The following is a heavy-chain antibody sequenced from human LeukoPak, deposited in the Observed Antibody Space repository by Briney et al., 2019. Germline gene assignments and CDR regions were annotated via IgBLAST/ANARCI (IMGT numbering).Heavy chain of an antibody. D-gene: IGHD1-1*01. Sequence: SETLSLTCTVSGGSLSNNNYYWAWIRQPPWKGLECIGSIYYSRSPYYNPSLKSRVTISVDTSKNQFSLRLSSVTAADTAVYYCATWRTAKTGFDYWGQGTLVTVSS. CDR3: ATWRTAKTGFDY. CDR2: IYYSRSP. V-gene: IGHV4-39*01. J-gene: IGHJ4*02. CDR1: GGSLSNNNYY.